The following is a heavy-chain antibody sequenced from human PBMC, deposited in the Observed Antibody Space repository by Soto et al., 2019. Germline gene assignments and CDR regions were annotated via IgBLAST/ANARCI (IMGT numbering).Heavy chain of an antibody. V-gene: IGHV3-30-3*01. Sequence: QVQLVESGGGVVQPGRSLRLSCAASGFSFSISPMHWVRQAPGKGPEWVALISYDGTNKFYADSVKGRFTISRDNSESTLYMQVDSLRHEDAALYYCARDPKTSGGQHWAFSNCDSWGQGTLVTVSS. CDR3: ARDPKTSGGQHWAFSNCDS. CDR1: GFSFSISP. CDR2: ISYDGTNK. J-gene: IGHJ5*01. D-gene: IGHD6-13*01.